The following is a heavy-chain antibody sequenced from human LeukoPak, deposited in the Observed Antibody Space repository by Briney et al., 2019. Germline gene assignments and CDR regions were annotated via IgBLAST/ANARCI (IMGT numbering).Heavy chain of an antibody. V-gene: IGHV3-21*01. CDR2: ISSGSNYI. Sequence: GGSLRLSCAASGFTFSSYTMNWVRQAPGKGLEWVSSISSGSNYIYYADSLKGRFTISRDNARNSLYLQMNSLRAEDTAVYYCAREACCSGGSCYYFDYWGQGTLVTVSS. J-gene: IGHJ4*02. CDR3: AREACCSGGSCYYFDY. CDR1: GFTFSSYT. D-gene: IGHD2-15*01.